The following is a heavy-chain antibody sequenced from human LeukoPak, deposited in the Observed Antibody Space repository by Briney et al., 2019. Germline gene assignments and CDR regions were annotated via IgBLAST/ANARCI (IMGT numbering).Heavy chain of an antibody. V-gene: IGHV1-69*05. CDR2: IIPIFGTA. CDR3: ARAASIVVPWFDP. CDR1: GGTFSSYA. Sequence: ASVKVSCKASGGTFSSYAISWVRQAPGQGLEWMGGIIPIFGTANYAQKFQGRVTITTDESTSTAYMELSSLRSEDTAVYYCARAASIVVPWFDPWGQGTLVTVSS. J-gene: IGHJ5*02. D-gene: IGHD2-2*01.